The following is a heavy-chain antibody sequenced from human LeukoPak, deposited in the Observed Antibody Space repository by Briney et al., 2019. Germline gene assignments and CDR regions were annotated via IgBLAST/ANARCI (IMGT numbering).Heavy chain of an antibody. J-gene: IGHJ4*02. D-gene: IGHD5-12*01. Sequence: SETLSLTCTVSGGSISSYYWSWMRQPPGKGLEWIGYIYYSGSTCYNPSLKSRVTISVDTSSNQFSLMLSSVTAADTAVYYCARGIKTGNTGYDWNYWGQGSLVTVSS. CDR3: ARGIKTGNTGYDWNY. CDR2: IYYSGST. CDR1: GGSISSYY. V-gene: IGHV4-59*01.